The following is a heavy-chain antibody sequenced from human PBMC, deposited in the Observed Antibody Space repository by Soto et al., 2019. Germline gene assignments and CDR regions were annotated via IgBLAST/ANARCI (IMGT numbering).Heavy chain of an antibody. CDR2: ISNDGSDK. CDR3: ARGGIVLVPAALPFDY. Sequence: QVQLVESGGGVVQPGRSLRLSCAASIFTFTTYAMHWVRQAPGKGLEWVAVISNDGSDKYYADSVKGRFTISRDNSKNTLYLQMNSLRAEDTAVYYCARGGIVLVPAALPFDYWGQGTLVTVSP. D-gene: IGHD2-2*01. CDR1: IFTFTTYA. V-gene: IGHV3-30-3*01. J-gene: IGHJ4*02.